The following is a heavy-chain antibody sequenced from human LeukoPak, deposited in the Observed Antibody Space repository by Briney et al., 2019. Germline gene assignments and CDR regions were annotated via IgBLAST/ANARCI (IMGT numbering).Heavy chain of an antibody. J-gene: IGHJ4*02. D-gene: IGHD3-3*01. V-gene: IGHV4-30-4*01. CDR1: GVSISSGDYY. CDR3: ARGPLRGVVITA. Sequence: SETLSLTCTVSGVSISSGDYYWSWIRQPPGKGLEWIGYIYYSGSTYYNPSLKSRVTISVDTSKNQFSLKLSSVTAADTAVYYCARGPLRGVVITAWGQGTLVTVSS. CDR2: IYYSGST.